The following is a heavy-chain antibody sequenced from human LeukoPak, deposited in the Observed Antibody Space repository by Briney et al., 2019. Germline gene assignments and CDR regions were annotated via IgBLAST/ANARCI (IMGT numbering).Heavy chain of an antibody. CDR3: ARSGTIGGYGSGSMGIDY. Sequence: PSETLSLTCTVSGGSISSYYWSWIRQPPGKGLEWLGYIYYSGSTNYNPSLKSRVTISVDTSKNQFSLKLSSVTAADTAVYYCARSGTIGGYGSGSMGIDYWGQGTLVTVSS. J-gene: IGHJ4*02. D-gene: IGHD3-10*01. CDR2: IYYSGST. CDR1: GGSISSYY. V-gene: IGHV4-59*08.